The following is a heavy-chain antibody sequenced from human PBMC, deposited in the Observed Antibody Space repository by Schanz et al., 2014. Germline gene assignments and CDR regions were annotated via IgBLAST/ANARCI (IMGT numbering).Heavy chain of an antibody. V-gene: IGHV3-21*01. CDR2: ISSTSSYI. Sequence: EVQLVESGGGLVKPGGSLRLSCAASGFTFSNYSMNWVRQAPGKGLEWVSSISSTSSYIFYADSVKGRFTISRDNAKNSLYLQMNSLRAEDTAVYYFAKAKSGAHGAFDIWGQGTMVTVSS. CDR3: AKAKSGAHGAFDI. D-gene: IGHD3-10*01. J-gene: IGHJ3*02. CDR1: GFTFSNYS.